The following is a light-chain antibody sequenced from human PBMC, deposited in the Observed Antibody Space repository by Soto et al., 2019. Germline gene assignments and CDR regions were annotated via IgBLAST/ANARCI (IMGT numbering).Light chain of an antibody. V-gene: IGLV2-23*02. CDR1: SSDVGTYNL. J-gene: IGLJ1*01. CDR2: EVT. Sequence: QSVLAQPASVSGSPEQSVTISCTGTSSDVGTYNLVSWYQQHPGKAPKLIIYEVTERPSGVSNRFSGSKFGNTASLTISGLLPEDEADYYCCSYGGSSALPYVFGTGTNVTVL. CDR3: CSYGGSSALPYV.